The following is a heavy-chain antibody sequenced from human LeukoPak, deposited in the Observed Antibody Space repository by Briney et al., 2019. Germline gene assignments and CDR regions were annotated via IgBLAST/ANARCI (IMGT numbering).Heavy chain of an antibody. CDR3: ARAPLTAVADMNFDY. J-gene: IGHJ4*02. Sequence: SETLSLTCTVSGYSISSGYYWGWIRQPPGKGLEWTGSIDHSGSTYYNPSLKSRITISLDTSKNQFSLNLSSVTAAGTAVYYCARAPLTAVADMNFDYWGQGTLVTVSS. CDR1: GYSISSGYY. V-gene: IGHV4-38-2*02. D-gene: IGHD6-19*01. CDR2: IDHSGST.